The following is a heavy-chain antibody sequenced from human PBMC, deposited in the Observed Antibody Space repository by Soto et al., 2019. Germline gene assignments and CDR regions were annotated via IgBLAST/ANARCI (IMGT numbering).Heavy chain of an antibody. D-gene: IGHD3-9*01. Sequence: KGLEWVSAISTSGSSTYYADSVKGRFTISRDDSKNTLYLQMNSLRAEDTVVYYCLFHAEDGIRDFRAVSAFLLNRSSDL. CDR2: ISTSGSST. J-gene: IGHJ2*01. CDR3: LFHAEDGIRDFRAVSAFLLNRSSDL. V-gene: IGHV3-23*01.